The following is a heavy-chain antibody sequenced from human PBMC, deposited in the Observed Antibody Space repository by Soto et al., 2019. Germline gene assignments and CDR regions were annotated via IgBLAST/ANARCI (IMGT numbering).Heavy chain of an antibody. CDR1: GGSFSVYY. J-gene: IGHJ5*02. V-gene: IGHV4-34*01. CDR2: INHSGST. CDR3: ARALRAGTVIDWFDP. D-gene: IGHD4-4*01. Sequence: SDTLSLTCAVYGGSFSVYYWSWIRQPPGKGLEWIGEINHSGSTNYNPSLKSRVTISVDTSKNQFSLKLSSVTAADTAVYYCARALRAGTVIDWFDPWGQGTLVTVSS.